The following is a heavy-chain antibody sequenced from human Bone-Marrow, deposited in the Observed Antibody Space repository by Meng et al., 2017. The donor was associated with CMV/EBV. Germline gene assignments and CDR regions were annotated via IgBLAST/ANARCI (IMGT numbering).Heavy chain of an antibody. CDR1: GGSFSGYS. CDR2: INHSGST. CDR3: ARGRRSSGTKDY. V-gene: IGHV4-34*01. J-gene: IGHJ4*02. Sequence: SETLSLTCAVYGGSFSGYSWSWIRQPPGKGLEWIGEINHSGSTNYNPSLKSRVTISVDTSKNQFSLKLSSVTAADTAVYYCARGRRSSGTKDYWGQGTLVTVSS. D-gene: IGHD6-19*01.